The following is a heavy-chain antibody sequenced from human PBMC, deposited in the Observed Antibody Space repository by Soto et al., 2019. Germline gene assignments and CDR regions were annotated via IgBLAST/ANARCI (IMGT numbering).Heavy chain of an antibody. Sequence: SVKVSCKASGYTFTSYGISWVRQAPGQGLEWMGWISAYNGNTNYAQKLQGRVTMTTDTSTSTAYMELRSLRSDDTAVYYCASQQYSSSSEWFDPWGQGTLVTVSS. CDR3: ASQQYSSSSEWFDP. J-gene: IGHJ5*02. D-gene: IGHD6-6*01. V-gene: IGHV1-18*01. CDR1: GYTFTSYG. CDR2: ISAYNGNT.